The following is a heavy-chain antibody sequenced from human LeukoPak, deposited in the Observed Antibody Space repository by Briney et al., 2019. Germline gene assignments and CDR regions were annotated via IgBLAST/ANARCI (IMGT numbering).Heavy chain of an antibody. Sequence: PGGSLRLSCAASGFTVSSNYMSWVRQAPGKGLEWVSITYSDDSTNYADSVKSRFTISRDNSKNTLSLQMNSLRVEDTAVYYCARKNQLFNAAFDIWGQGTVVTVSS. D-gene: IGHD2-2*01. V-gene: IGHV3-53*01. CDR1: GFTVSSNY. J-gene: IGHJ3*02. CDR2: TYSDDST. CDR3: ARKNQLFNAAFDI.